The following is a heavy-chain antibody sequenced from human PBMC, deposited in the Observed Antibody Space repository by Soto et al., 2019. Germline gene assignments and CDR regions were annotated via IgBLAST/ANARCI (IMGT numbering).Heavy chain of an antibody. CDR3: AKDSWDYSTPDSLYDY. D-gene: IGHD4-4*01. J-gene: IGHJ4*02. CDR2: ISGSGGST. V-gene: IGHV3-23*01. CDR1: GFTFSNYS. Sequence: GGSLRLSCAASGFTFSNYSMGWVRQAPGKGLEWVSVISGSGGSTFYADSVKGRFTISRDNSKNTLYLQMNSLRAEDTAVYYCAKDSWDYSTPDSLYDYWGQGTLVTVSS.